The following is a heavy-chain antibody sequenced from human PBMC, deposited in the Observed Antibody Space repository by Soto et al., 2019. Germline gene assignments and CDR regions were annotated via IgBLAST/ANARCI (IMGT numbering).Heavy chain of an antibody. Sequence: QVQLVESGGGVVQPGRSLRLSCAASGFTFSSYAMHWVRQAPGKGLEWVAVISYDGSNKYYADSVKGRFTISRDNSKNTLYLQMNSLRAEDTAVYYCARGGSSSWYESSYFDLWGRCTLVTVSS. J-gene: IGHJ2*01. CDR1: GFTFSSYA. V-gene: IGHV3-30-3*01. CDR2: ISYDGSNK. CDR3: ARGGSSSWYESSYFDL. D-gene: IGHD6-13*01.